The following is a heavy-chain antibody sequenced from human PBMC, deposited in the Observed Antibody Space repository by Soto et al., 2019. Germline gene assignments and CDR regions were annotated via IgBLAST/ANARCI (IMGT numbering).Heavy chain of an antibody. Sequence: PGGSLRLSCAASGFTPRTYTMNWVRQAPGKGLEWVSSISISSSDRYYADSVRGRFTISRDNAKNALYLQMNSLRADDTAVYFCVGGMNPLFGGQGTLVTVSS. CDR1: GFTPRTYT. V-gene: IGHV3-21*06. CDR3: VGGMNPLF. J-gene: IGHJ4*01. CDR2: ISISSSDR.